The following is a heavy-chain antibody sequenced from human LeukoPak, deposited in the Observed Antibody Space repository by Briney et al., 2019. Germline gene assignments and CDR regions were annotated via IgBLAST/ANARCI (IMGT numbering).Heavy chain of an antibody. D-gene: IGHD3-22*01. V-gene: IGHV5-51*01. CDR1: GYSFTSYW. Sequence: GESLKISCKGSGYSFTSYWIGLVRQMPGTGLEWMGIIYPGYSDTRYSPSFQGQVTISADKSISTAYLQWSSLKASDTAMYYCARQAKSTGYYYDSSGYIEYFQHWGQGTLVTVSS. CDR2: IYPGYSDT. J-gene: IGHJ1*01. CDR3: ARQAKSTGYYYDSSGYIEYFQH.